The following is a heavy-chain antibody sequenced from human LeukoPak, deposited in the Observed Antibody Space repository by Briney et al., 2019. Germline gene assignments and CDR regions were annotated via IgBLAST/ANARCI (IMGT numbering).Heavy chain of an antibody. D-gene: IGHD3-10*01. Sequence: GGSLRLSCAASGFTFSNAWMSWVRQAPGKGLEWVGRIKNKADGGTTDYAAPVKGRFTISRDDSKNALYLQMNSLKTEDTALYYCTAYYYGSGSNYNDYWGQGTLVTVSS. J-gene: IGHJ4*02. CDR1: GFTFSNAW. V-gene: IGHV3-15*01. CDR2: IKNKADGGTT. CDR3: TAYYYGSGSNYNDY.